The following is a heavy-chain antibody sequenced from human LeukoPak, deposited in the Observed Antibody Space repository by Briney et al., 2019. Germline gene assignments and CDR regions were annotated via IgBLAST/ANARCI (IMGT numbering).Heavy chain of an antibody. J-gene: IGHJ4*02. V-gene: IGHV3-66*01. D-gene: IGHD5-18*01. CDR2: IYSGGST. CDR1: GFTFSSNY. Sequence: PGGSLRLSCAASGFTFSSNYMSWVRQAPGKGLEWVSVIYSGGSTYYADSVKGRFTISRDNSKNTLYLQMNSLRAEDTAVYYCARVRAGYSYGLGYFDYWGQGTLVTVSS. CDR3: ARVRAGYSYGLGYFDY.